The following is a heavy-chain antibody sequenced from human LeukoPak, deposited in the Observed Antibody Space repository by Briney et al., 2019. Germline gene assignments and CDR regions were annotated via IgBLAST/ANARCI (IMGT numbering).Heavy chain of an antibody. CDR3: AAIPHDF. J-gene: IGHJ4*02. CDR2: ISYDGSNK. V-gene: IGHV3-30-3*01. CDR1: GFTFSSYA. Sequence: GGSLRLSCAGSGFTFSSYALHWVRQAPGKGLEWVAVISYDGSNKYYADSVKGRFTISRDNSKNTLYLQMNSLRAEDTAVYYCAAIPHDFWGQGTLVTVSS.